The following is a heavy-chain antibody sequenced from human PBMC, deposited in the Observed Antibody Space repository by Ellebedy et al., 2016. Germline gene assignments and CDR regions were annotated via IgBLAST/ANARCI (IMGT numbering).Heavy chain of an antibody. J-gene: IGHJ5*02. Sequence: SETLSLXXTASGCSISSYYWSWIRQPPGKGLEWIACIHDSGTTNYNPSLKSRVTISIETSKNQFSLKLNSVTAADTAVYYCARGGASSKWLDPWGQGTPVTVSS. V-gene: IGHV4-59*01. CDR1: GCSISSYY. CDR2: IHDSGTT. CDR3: ARGGASSKWLDP.